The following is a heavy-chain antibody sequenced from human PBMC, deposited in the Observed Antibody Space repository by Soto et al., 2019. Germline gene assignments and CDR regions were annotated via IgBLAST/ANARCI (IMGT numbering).Heavy chain of an antibody. D-gene: IGHD2-2*01. V-gene: IGHV3-21*01. J-gene: IGHJ4*02. CDR3: ARRYCSSTSCPPGGY. CDR2: ISSSSSYI. CDR1: GFTFSSYS. Sequence: EVQLVESGGGLVKPGGSLRLSCAASGFTFSSYSMNWVRQAPGKGLEWVSSISSSSSYIYYADSVKGRFTISRDNAKNSLYLQMNSLRPEDTAVYYCARRYCSSTSCPPGGYWGQGTLVTVSS.